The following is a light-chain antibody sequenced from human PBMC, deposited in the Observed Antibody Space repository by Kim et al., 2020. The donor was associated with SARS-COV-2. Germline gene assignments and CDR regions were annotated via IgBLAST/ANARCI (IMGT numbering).Light chain of an antibody. CDR2: DTS. CDR3: QQYDSLPLT. J-gene: IGKJ4*01. V-gene: IGKV1-33*01. Sequence: DIQMTQSPSSLSASVGDRLTITCQASQDITNSLNWYQQKSGKAPKLLIYDTSNLEAGVPSRFSGSGFGTDFTFTISSLHPEDIATYYCQQYDSLPLTFGGGTKVDIK. CDR1: QDITNS.